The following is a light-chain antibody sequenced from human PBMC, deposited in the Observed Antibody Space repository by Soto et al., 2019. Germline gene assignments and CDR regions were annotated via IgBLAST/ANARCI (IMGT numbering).Light chain of an antibody. V-gene: IGKV3-11*01. J-gene: IGKJ4*02. Sequence: EIVLTQSPATLSVSPGDRATLSCRASQSVSSYLGWYQQKPGQAPRLLIYDASNRATGIPARFSGSGSGTDFTLTISSLEPEDFAVYYCQQRSDSPSTFGGGTKVEIK. CDR3: QQRSDSPST. CDR2: DAS. CDR1: QSVSSY.